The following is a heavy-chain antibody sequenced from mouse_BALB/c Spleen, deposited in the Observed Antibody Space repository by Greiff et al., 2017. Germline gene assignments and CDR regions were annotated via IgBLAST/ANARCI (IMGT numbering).Heavy chain of an antibody. J-gene: IGHJ2*01. D-gene: IGHD1-1*01. CDR3: AREGGSSFFDY. Sequence: VMLVESGPELMKPGASVKISCKATGYTFSSYWIEWVKQRPGHGLEWIGEILPGSGSTNYNEKFKGKATFTADTSSNTAYMQLSSLTSEDSAVYYCAREGGSSFFDYWGQGTTLTVSS. CDR1: GYTFSSYW. V-gene: IGHV1-9*01. CDR2: ILPGSGST.